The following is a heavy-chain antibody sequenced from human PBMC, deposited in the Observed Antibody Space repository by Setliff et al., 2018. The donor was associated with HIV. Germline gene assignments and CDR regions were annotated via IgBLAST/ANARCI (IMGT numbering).Heavy chain of an antibody. Sequence: LSCAMSGFTFSDYNIYWVRQSPAKGLEWVALIWIDGNRKEYADSVKGRFTISRDNSKNTVYLQMSTLRAEDTAIYSCATLARFAPDYWSQGTQVTVSS. V-gene: IGHV3-33*01. CDR1: GFTFSDYN. CDR2: IWIDGNRK. J-gene: IGHJ4*02. CDR3: ATLARFAPDY.